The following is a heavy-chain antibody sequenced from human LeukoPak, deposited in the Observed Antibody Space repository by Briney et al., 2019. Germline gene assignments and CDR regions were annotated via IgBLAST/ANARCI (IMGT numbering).Heavy chain of an antibody. CDR2: IIPIFGTA. J-gene: IGHJ3*02. V-gene: IGHV1-69*05. CDR3: ARESDYYDSSASGAFDI. D-gene: IGHD3-22*01. CDR1: GGTFSSYA. Sequence: ASVKVSCKASGGTFSSYAISWVRQAPGQGLEWMGGIIPIFGTANYAQKFQGRVTITTDESTSTAHMELSSLRSEDTAVYYCARESDYYDSSASGAFDIWGQGTMVTVSS.